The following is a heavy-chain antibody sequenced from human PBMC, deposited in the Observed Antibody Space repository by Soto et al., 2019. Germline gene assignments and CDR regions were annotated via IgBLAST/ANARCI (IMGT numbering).Heavy chain of an antibody. Sequence: GGSLRLSCAASGFTFSSYDMHWVRQATGKGLEWVSAIGTAGDTYYPGSVKGRFTISRENAKNSLYLQMNSLRAGDTAVYYCAIAVDCSGGSCFDYGGKGTLVTVSS. CDR3: AIAVDCSGGSCFDY. CDR1: GFTFSSYD. CDR2: IGTAGDT. J-gene: IGHJ4*02. V-gene: IGHV3-13*01. D-gene: IGHD2-15*01.